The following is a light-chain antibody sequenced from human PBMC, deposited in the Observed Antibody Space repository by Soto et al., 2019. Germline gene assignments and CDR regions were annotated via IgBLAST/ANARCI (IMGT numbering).Light chain of an antibody. CDR1: SSDVGGYNY. CDR2: DVS. CDR3: SSYTTSNTRQIV. Sequence: QSALTQPASVSGSPGQSITISCTGTSSDVGGYNYVSWYQHRPGEAPKLMIYDVSNRPSGVSNRFSGSKSGNTASLTISGLQPEDEAEYYCSSYTTSNTRQIVFGTGTKVTVL. J-gene: IGLJ1*01. V-gene: IGLV2-14*03.